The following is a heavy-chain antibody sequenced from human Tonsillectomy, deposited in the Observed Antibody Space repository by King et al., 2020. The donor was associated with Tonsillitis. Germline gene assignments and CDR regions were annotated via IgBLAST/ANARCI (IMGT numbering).Heavy chain of an antibody. V-gene: IGHV5-51*01. J-gene: IGHJ4*02. Sequence: VQLVESGAEVKKPGESLKISCKGSGYSFTSYWIGWVRQMPGKGLEWMGIIYPGDSDTRYSPSFQGQGTSSADKSISTAYLQWSSLKASDTAMYYCARGEVGYYYDSSGEYYFDYWGQGTLVTVSS. CDR3: ARGEVGYYYDSSGEYYFDY. D-gene: IGHD3-22*01. CDR2: IYPGDSDT. CDR1: GYSFTSYW.